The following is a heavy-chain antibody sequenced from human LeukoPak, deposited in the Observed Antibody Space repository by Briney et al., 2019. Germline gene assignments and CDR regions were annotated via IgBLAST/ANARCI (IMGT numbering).Heavy chain of an antibody. V-gene: IGHV4-39*07. D-gene: IGHD2-21*01. Sequence: SETLSLTCTVSGGSISSSSYYWGWIRQPPGKGLEWIGRIYTSGSTNYNPSLKSRVTMSVDTSKNQFSLKLSSVTAADTAVYYCARDLFAHVAWGFDPWGQGTLVTVSS. J-gene: IGHJ5*02. CDR3: ARDLFAHVAWGFDP. CDR2: IYTSGST. CDR1: GGSISSSSYY.